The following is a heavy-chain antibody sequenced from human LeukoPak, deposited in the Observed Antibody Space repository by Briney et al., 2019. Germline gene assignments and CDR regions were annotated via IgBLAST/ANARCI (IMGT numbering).Heavy chain of an antibody. V-gene: IGHV4-31*03. J-gene: IGHJ4*02. CDR3: AREPEAAAGKIDY. CDR2: IYYSGSA. D-gene: IGHD6-13*01. CDR1: GGSISNGGYY. Sequence: PSETLSLTCTVSGGSISNGGYYWSWIRQHPGKGLEWIGYIYYSGSAYYNPSLKSRVTISVDTSKNQFSLKLSSVTAADTAVYYCAREPEAAAGKIDYWGQGTLVTVSS.